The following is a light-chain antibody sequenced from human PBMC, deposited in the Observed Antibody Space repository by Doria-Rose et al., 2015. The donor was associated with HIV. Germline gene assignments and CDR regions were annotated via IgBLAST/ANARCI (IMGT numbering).Light chain of an antibody. Sequence: QSALIQPASVSGSPGQSITIPCTGTSSDVGSYNLVSWYQQYPGKAPKLMIVEFSRRRSGLSNRFSGSKSGNTASLTISGLQAEDEADYYCYSYVGSSTVVFGGGTKLTVL. CDR3: YSYVGSSTVV. J-gene: IGLJ3*02. CDR1: SSDVGSYNL. CDR2: EFS. V-gene: IGLV2-23*02.